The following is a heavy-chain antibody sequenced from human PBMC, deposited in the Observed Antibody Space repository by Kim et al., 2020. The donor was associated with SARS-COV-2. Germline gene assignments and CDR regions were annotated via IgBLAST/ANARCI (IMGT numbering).Heavy chain of an antibody. CDR1: GFTFSNAW. V-gene: IGHV3-15*01. CDR3: TTDRGGNALWSYYYYYGMDV. CDR2: IKSKTDGGTT. J-gene: IGHJ6*02. D-gene: IGHD3-10*01. Sequence: GGSLRLSCAASGFTFSNAWMSWVRQAPGKGLEWVGRIKSKTDGGTTDYAAPVKGRFTISRDDSKNTLYLQMNSLKTEDTAVYYCTTDRGGNALWSYYYYYGMDVWGQGTTVTVSS.